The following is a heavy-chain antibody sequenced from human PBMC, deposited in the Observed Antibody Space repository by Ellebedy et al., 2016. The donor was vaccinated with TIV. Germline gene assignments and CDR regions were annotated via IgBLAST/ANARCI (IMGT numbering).Heavy chain of an antibody. CDR3: ARLRDALADELDY. Sequence: GESLKISXKGSGYHFKSYWIGWVRQMPGKGLEWMGIIYPGDSDTRYSPSFQGQVTISSDNSISTAYLQWSGLKASDTAVYYCARLRDALADELDYWGQGTLVTVSS. CDR2: IYPGDSDT. D-gene: IGHD6-19*01. V-gene: IGHV5-51*01. CDR1: GYHFKSYW. J-gene: IGHJ4*02.